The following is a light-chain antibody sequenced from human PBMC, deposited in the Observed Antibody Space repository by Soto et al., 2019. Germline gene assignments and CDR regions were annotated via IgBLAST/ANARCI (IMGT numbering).Light chain of an antibody. CDR3: MQALQTPT. CDR2: VGS. J-gene: IGKJ1*01. Sequence: DIVMTQSTLSLSVTPGEPASISCRSSQSLLHSNGYNYLDWYLQKPGQSPQVLIYVGSNRASGVPDRFSGSGSGTDFTLKISRVEAEDVGVYYCMQALQTPTFGQGTKVDI. V-gene: IGKV2-28*01. CDR1: QSLLHSNGYNY.